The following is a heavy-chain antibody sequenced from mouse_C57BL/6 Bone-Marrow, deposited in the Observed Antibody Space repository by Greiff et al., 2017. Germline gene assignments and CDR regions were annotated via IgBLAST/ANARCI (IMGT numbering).Heavy chain of an antibody. V-gene: IGHV5-4*01. CDR1: GFTFSSYA. D-gene: IGHD4-1*01. Sequence: EVNLVESGGGLVKPGGSLKLSCAASGFTFSSYAMSWVRQTPEKRLEWVATISDGGSYTYYPDNVKGRFTISRDNAQNNLYLQMSHLKSEDTAMYYCARELGRWYFDVWGTGTTVTVSS. J-gene: IGHJ1*03. CDR3: ARELGRWYFDV. CDR2: ISDGGSYT.